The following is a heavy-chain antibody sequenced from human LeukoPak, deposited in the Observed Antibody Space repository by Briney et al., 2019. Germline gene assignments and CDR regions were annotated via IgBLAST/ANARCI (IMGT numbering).Heavy chain of an antibody. CDR2: ISYDGSNK. CDR3: AKRGAVIRVILVGFHKEAYYFDS. CDR1: GFTFSSYA. V-gene: IGHV3-30*07. Sequence: GRSLRLSCAASGFTFSSYAMHWVRQAPGKGLEWVAVISYDGSNKYYADSVKGRFTISRDNPKNTLYLQMNSLRAEDTAVYFCAKRGAVIRVILVGFHKEAYYFDSWGQGALVTVSS. J-gene: IGHJ4*02. D-gene: IGHD3-22*01.